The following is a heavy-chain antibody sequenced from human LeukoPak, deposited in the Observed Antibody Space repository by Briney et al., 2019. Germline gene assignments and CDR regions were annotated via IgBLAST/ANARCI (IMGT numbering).Heavy chain of an antibody. V-gene: IGHV4-4*07. J-gene: IGHJ4*02. CDR3: ARDAHDYGDYVNDY. D-gene: IGHD4-17*01. CDR1: GGSISSYY. Sequence: SETLSLTCTVSGGSISSYYWSWIRQPAGKGLEWIGRIYTSGSTNYNPSLKSRVTMSVDTSKNQFSLKLSSVTAADTAVYYCARDAHDYGDYVNDYWGQGTLVTVSS. CDR2: IYTSGST.